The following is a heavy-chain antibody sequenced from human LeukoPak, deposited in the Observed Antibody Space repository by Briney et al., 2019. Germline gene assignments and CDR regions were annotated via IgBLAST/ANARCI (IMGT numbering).Heavy chain of an antibody. CDR1: GGTFSSYA. D-gene: IGHD3-10*01. J-gene: IGHJ4*02. Sequence: SVKVSCKASGGTFSSYAISWVRQATGQGLEWMGRIIPILGIANYTQNFQGRVTITTDKSTSTAYMELSSLRSEDTAVYYCARDDPATGVDYWGQGTMVTVSS. CDR3: ARDDPATGVDY. CDR2: IIPILGIA. V-gene: IGHV1-69*04.